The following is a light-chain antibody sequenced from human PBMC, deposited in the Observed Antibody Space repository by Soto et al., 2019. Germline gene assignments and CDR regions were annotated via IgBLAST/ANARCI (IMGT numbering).Light chain of an antibody. Sequence: SVLTQPPSASGTPGQRVTISCSGSRSNIGSNFVYWYQQFPGAAPKLLIYMDHQRPSGVPDRFSGSKSDTSASLAISGLRSEDEADYFCAAWDDKLYGVLFGGGTKVTVL. CDR2: MDH. V-gene: IGLV1-47*01. CDR3: AAWDDKLYGVL. J-gene: IGLJ2*01. CDR1: RSNIGSNF.